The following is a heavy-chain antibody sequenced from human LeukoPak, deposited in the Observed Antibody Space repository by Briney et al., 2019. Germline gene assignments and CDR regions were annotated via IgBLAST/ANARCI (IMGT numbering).Heavy chain of an antibody. V-gene: IGHV4-59*01. D-gene: IGHD3-10*01. CDR2: IYYNGTT. Sequence: SETLSLTCTVSGGSISSYYWSWIRQPPGKGLEWIGYIYYNGTTNYNPSLKSRVTISVDTSKNQFSLKLTSVTAADTAVYYCAGGSGLPHFDYWGQGTLVTVSS. CDR1: GGSISSYY. CDR3: AGGSGLPHFDY. J-gene: IGHJ4*02.